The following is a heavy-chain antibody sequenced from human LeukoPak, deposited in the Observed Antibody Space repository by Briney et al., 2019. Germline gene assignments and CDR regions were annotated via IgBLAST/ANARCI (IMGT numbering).Heavy chain of an antibody. D-gene: IGHD3-10*01. CDR2: IYIDNT. CDR3: ARDDYGLGSYYRYNWFDP. V-gene: IGHV3-66*01. J-gene: IGHJ5*02. Sequence: RGSLRLSCVASGFPLNNYTMSWVRQAPGKGLEGVSFIYIDNTHYSDSVKGRFTISRDNSKNTLYLQMNSLRAEDTAVYYCARDDYGLGSYYRYNWFDPWGQGTLVTVSS. CDR1: GFPLNNYT.